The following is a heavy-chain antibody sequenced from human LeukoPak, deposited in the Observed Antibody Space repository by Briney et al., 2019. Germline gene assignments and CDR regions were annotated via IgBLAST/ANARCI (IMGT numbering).Heavy chain of an antibody. CDR3: ARGMSSGWFPHY. D-gene: IGHD6-19*01. CDR1: GGTFSSYA. CDR2: IIPIFGTA. J-gene: IGHJ4*02. V-gene: IGHV1-69*13. Sequence: ASVKVSCKASGGTFSSYAISWVRQAPGQGLEWMGGIIPIFGTANYAQKFQGRVTITADESTSTAYMELSSLRSEDTAVYYCARGMSSGWFPHYWGQGTLVTVSS.